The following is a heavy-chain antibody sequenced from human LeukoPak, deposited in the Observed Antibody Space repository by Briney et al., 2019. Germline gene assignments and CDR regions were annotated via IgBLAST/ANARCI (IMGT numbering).Heavy chain of an antibody. Sequence: PSETLSLTCTVSGGSISSSPYYWAWDRQPPGKGLEWIGSIFYSGNTYYNPSLQSRVTISVDTSKNQFSLKLSSVTAADTAVYYCARLGGYDRQGYWGQGTLVTVSS. V-gene: IGHV4-39*01. J-gene: IGHJ4*02. D-gene: IGHD3-22*01. CDR1: GGSISSSPYY. CDR2: IFYSGNT. CDR3: ARLGGYDRQGY.